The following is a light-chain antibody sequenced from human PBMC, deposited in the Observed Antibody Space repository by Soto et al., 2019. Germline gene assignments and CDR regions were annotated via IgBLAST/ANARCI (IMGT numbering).Light chain of an antibody. CDR1: GSNIGTNF. Sequence: QSVLTQPPSVSAAPGQQVTISCSGSGSNIGTNFVSWYQQVPGTAPKLLFYDNNKRPSGIPDLFSASKSGTSATLGITGLQTGDEAYYYCATGDHSLSGGIFGGGTQLTVL. V-gene: IGLV1-51*01. J-gene: IGLJ2*01. CDR3: ATGDHSLSGGI. CDR2: DNN.